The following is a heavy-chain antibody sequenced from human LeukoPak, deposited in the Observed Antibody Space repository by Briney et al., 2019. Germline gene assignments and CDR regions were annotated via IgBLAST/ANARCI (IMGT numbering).Heavy chain of an antibody. D-gene: IGHD3-22*01. CDR1: GYTFTSYG. V-gene: IGHV1-18*01. Sequence: ASVKVSCKASGYTFTSYGISWVRQGPGQGLEWMGWISAYNGNTNYAQKLQGRVTMTTDTSTSTAYMELRSLRSDDTAVYYCARGYDSRGYYRYYYYGMDVWGQGTTVTVSS. CDR2: ISAYNGNT. J-gene: IGHJ6*02. CDR3: ARGYDSRGYYRYYYYGMDV.